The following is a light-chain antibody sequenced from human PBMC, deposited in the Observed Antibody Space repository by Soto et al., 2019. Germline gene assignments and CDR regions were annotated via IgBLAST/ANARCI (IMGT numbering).Light chain of an antibody. J-gene: IGKJ5*01. CDR3: QQCNNWPPIT. V-gene: IGKV3-11*01. CDR1: QSIGTC. CDR2: DVS. Sequence: EIVLTQSPVTLSLSPGERATLSCRASQSIGTCLAWYQQKPGQAPRLLIYDVSKRAPGIPARFSGGGSGTDFTLSISSLEPEDFAVYYCQQCNNWPPITFGQGTRLEIK.